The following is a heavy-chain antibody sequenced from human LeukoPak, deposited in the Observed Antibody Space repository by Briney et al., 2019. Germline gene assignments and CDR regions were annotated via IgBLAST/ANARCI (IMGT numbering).Heavy chain of an antibody. CDR2: ISGSGDST. Sequence: GGSPRLSCAASGFTFSSNYMSWVRQAPGKGLEWVSGISGSGDSTYYADSVKGRFTISRDNSRNTVYLQMNSLRAEDTAVYYCAVTGSISGWYGYWGQGALVTVSS. J-gene: IGHJ4*02. D-gene: IGHD6-19*01. V-gene: IGHV3-23*01. CDR3: AVTGSISGWYGY. CDR1: GFTFSSNY.